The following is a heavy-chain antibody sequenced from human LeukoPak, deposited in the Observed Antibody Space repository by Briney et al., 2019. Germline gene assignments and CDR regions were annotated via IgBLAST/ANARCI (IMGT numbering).Heavy chain of an antibody. Sequence: GGSLRLSCVASGFTFSSYGMHWVRQAPGKGLEWVAVISYDGNDKYYEDSVKGRFTISRDNSKNTVYLQMNSLRAEDAAVYYCAREDKGQIYFDYWGQGTLVTVSS. V-gene: IGHV3-30*03. CDR2: ISYDGNDK. D-gene: IGHD2-15*01. J-gene: IGHJ4*02. CDR3: AREDKGQIYFDY. CDR1: GFTFSSYG.